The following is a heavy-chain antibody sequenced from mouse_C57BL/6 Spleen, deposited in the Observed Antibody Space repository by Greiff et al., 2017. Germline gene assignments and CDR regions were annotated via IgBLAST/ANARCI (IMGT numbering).Heavy chain of an antibody. CDR1: GFSLTSYG. Sequence: QVHVKQSGPGLVQPSQSLSITCTVSGFSLTSYGVHWVRQSPGKGLEWLGVIWSGGSTDYNAAFISRLSISKDNSKSQVFFKMNSLQADDTAIYYCARSYYDFLYYFDYWGQGTTLTVSS. D-gene: IGHD2-4*01. J-gene: IGHJ2*01. CDR2: IWSGGST. V-gene: IGHV2-2*01. CDR3: ARSYYDFLYYFDY.